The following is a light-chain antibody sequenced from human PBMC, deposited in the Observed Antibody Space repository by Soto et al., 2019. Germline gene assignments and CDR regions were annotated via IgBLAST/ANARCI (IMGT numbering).Light chain of an antibody. J-gene: IGKJ1*01. V-gene: IGKV1-5*01. Sequence: KSRITLSVSPGARATITCRASQSISSWLAWYQQKPGKAPNLLIYDAFSLESGVPSRFSGTGSGTEFTLTISSLQSDDFAPYYCQQYNGWTLTFGQGTKV. CDR2: DAF. CDR1: QSISSW. CDR3: QQYNGWTLT.